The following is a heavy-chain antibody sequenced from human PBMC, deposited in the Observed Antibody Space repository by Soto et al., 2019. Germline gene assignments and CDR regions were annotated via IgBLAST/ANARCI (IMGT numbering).Heavy chain of an antibody. Sequence: GASVKVSCKASGYTFTSYAMHWVRQAPGQRLEWMGWINAGNGNTKYSQKFQGRVTITRDTSASTAYMELSSLRSEDTAVYYCARVWTTVVTRFDPWGQGTLVTVSS. CDR2: INAGNGNT. CDR1: GYTFTSYA. CDR3: ARVWTTVVTRFDP. J-gene: IGHJ5*02. V-gene: IGHV1-3*01. D-gene: IGHD4-17*01.